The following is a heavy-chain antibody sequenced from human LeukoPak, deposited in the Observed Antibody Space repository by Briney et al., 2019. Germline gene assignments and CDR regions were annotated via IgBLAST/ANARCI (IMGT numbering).Heavy chain of an antibody. CDR2: INPNNGGT. V-gene: IGHV1-2*02. D-gene: IGHD1-26*01. CDR1: GYTFTDYY. CDR3: ARDDIGVGATRFDY. Sequence: ASVKVSCKASGYTFTDYYMHWVRQAPGQGLEWMGWINPNNGGTNYAQKFQGRVTMTRDTSISTAYMELSSLRSEDTAVYYCARDDIGVGATRFDYWGQGTLVTVSS. J-gene: IGHJ4*02.